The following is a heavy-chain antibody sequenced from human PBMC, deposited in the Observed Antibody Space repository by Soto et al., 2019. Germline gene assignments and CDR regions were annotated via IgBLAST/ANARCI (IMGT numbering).Heavy chain of an antibody. CDR2: IIPVLGIA. CDR3: ATFWGYTYGNGYFEN. V-gene: IGHV1-69*02. CDR1: GGTFSSFT. J-gene: IGHJ4*02. D-gene: IGHD5-18*01. Sequence: QVQLVQSGAEVMKPGSSVKVSCRASGGTFSSFTINWLRQAPGQGLEWMGSIIPVLGIAHYAQKMQGRVTITADKSTSTAYMELRSLTSADTAMHYCATFWGYTYGNGYFENWGQGTLVTVSS.